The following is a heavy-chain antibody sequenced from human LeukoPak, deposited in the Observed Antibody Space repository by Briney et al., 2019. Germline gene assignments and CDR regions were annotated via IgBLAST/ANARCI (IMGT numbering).Heavy chain of an antibody. CDR1: GISFGNYS. Sequence: GGSLRLSCAASGISFGNYSMNWVRQAPGKGLEWVSLISSSSRFIYYGDSVKGRFTISRDNAKKSLYLQMNSLRAEDTAVYYCARGGIAAAGTPNTPFDYWGQGTLVTVSS. CDR2: ISSSSRFI. D-gene: IGHD6-13*01. V-gene: IGHV3-21*01. CDR3: ARGGIAAAGTPNTPFDY. J-gene: IGHJ4*02.